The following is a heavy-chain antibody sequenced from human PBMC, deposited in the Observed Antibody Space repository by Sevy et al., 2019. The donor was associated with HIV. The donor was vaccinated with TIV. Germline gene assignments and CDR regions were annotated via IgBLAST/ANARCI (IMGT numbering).Heavy chain of an antibody. D-gene: IGHD6-13*01. CDR1: GFTFSSFA. Sequence: GGSLRLSCAASGFTFSSFAMSWVRQVPGKGLEWVSSINGRGGSTYYADSVKDRVTLSRDNSKNTLFLQMDSLRAEDTAIYYCARPTPRIAASSAAFFDYWGQGTLVTVSS. CDR2: INGRGGST. J-gene: IGHJ4*02. CDR3: ARPTPRIAASSAAFFDY. V-gene: IGHV3-23*01.